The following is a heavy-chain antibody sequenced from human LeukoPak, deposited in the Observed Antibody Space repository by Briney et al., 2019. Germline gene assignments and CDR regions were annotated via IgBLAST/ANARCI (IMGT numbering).Heavy chain of an antibody. CDR1: GYTFTSYD. CDR2: MNPNSGNT. J-gene: IGHJ5*02. D-gene: IGHD3-16*02. Sequence: ASVKVSCKASGYTFTSYDINWVRQATGQGLEWMGWMNPNSGNTGYAQKFQGRVTMTRNTSISTAYMELSSLRSEDTAVYYCARTHYDYVWGSYRFNWFDAWGQGTLVTVSS. CDR3: ARTHYDYVWGSYRFNWFDA. V-gene: IGHV1-8*01.